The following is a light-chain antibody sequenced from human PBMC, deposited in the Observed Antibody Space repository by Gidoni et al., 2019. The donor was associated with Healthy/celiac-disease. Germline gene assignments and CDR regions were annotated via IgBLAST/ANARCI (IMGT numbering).Light chain of an antibody. CDR1: SSDVGGYNY. V-gene: IGLV2-11*01. J-gene: IGLJ2*01. CDR3: CSYAGSLVV. CDR2: DVS. Sequence: QSALTQPRSVSGSPGQSVTISCTGTSSDVGGYNYVSWYQQHPGKAPKLMIHDVSKRPSGVPDRFSGSKSGNTASLTISGLQAEDEADYYCCSYAGSLVVFGGGTKLTVL.